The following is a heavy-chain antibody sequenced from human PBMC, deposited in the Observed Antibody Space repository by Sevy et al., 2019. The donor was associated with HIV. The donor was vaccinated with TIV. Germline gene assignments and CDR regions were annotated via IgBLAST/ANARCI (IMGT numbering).Heavy chain of an antibody. Sequence: SETLSLTCTVSGGSVSSGSYYWSWIRQPPGKGLEWIGYIYYSGSTNYNPSLKSRVTISVDTSKNRFSLKLSSVTAADTALYYCAGRYCSGGSCYLDYWGQGTLVTVSS. V-gene: IGHV4-61*01. J-gene: IGHJ4*02. D-gene: IGHD2-15*01. CDR1: GGSVSSGSYY. CDR3: AGRYCSGGSCYLDY. CDR2: IYYSGST.